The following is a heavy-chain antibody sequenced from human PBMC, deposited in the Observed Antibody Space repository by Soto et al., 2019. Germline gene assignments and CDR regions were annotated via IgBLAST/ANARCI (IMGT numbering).Heavy chain of an antibody. CDR2: ISSSSSYI. Sequence: EVQLVESGGGLVKPGGSLRLSCAASGFTFSSYSMNWVRQAPGKGLEWVSSISSSSSYIYYADSVKGRFTISRDNAKNSLYLKMNSLRAEDTAVYYCARHGEYDILTGYYPTLIDYWGQGTLVTVSS. J-gene: IGHJ4*02. V-gene: IGHV3-21*01. D-gene: IGHD3-9*01. CDR3: ARHGEYDILTGYYPTLIDY. CDR1: GFTFSSYS.